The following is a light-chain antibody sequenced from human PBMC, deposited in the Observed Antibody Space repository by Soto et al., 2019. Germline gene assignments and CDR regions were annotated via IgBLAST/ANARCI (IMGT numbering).Light chain of an antibody. J-gene: IGKJ5*01. Sequence: EILVTQSPGTLSLSQGERATLSSRAIQSVSNNYLAWYQQKPGQAPRLLIYGASNRATGIPDRFSGSGSGTDFTLTISRLEPEDFAVYYCQQYGSSPPITFGQGTRLEIK. CDR3: QQYGSSPPIT. CDR2: GAS. V-gene: IGKV3-20*01. CDR1: QSVSNNY.